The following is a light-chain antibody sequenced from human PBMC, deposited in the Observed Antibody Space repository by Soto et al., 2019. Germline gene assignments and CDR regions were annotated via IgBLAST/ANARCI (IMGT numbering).Light chain of an antibody. Sequence: EMVMTQSPVTLSVSPGERATLSCRASQSVSSSLAWYQQKPGQAPRLLIYDASNRATGIPARFSGSGSGTDFTLTISSLESEDFAVYYCQQRSNWPLLTFGGGTKVDIK. J-gene: IGKJ4*01. CDR3: QQRSNWPLLT. V-gene: IGKV3-11*01. CDR2: DAS. CDR1: QSVSSS.